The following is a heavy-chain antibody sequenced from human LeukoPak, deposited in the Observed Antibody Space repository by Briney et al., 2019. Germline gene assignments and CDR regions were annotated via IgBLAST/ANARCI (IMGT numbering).Heavy chain of an antibody. Sequence: ASVKVSCKASGYTFTGYYMHWVRQAPGQGLVWMGWINPNSGGPIYAQKFQGRVTMTWDTSISTTYMELRGLRSDDTAVYYCARGGISVFGVVDYWGQGTLVTVSS. CDR1: GYTFTGYY. CDR2: INPNSGGP. CDR3: ARGGISVFGVVDY. J-gene: IGHJ4*02. D-gene: IGHD3-3*01. V-gene: IGHV1-2*02.